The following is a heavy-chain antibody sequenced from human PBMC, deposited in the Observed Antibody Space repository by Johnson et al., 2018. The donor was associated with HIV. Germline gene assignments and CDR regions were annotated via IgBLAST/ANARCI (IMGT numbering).Heavy chain of an antibody. Sequence: EVQLVESGGGLVQPGGSLRLSCAASGFTFSSYWMSWVRQAPGKGLEWVANIKQDGSEKYYADSVKGRFTISRDNSKNTLYLQMNSLRAEDTAVYYCAGYDSSAYYDVGFFDIWGQGTMVTVSS. CDR1: GFTFSSYW. CDR2: IKQDGSEK. D-gene: IGHD3-22*01. J-gene: IGHJ3*02. V-gene: IGHV3-7*05. CDR3: AGYDSSAYYDVGFFDI.